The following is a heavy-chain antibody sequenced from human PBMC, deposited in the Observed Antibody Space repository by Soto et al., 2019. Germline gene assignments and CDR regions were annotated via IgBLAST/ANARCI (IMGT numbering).Heavy chain of an antibody. CDR1: GYSFTSYW. Sequence: RGESLKISCKGSGYSFTSYWIGWVRQMPGKGLEWMGIIYPGDSDTRYSPSFQGQVTISADKSISTAYLQWSSLKASDTAMYYCASIRSYCGGDCSYYFDYWGQGTLVTVS. CDR3: ASIRSYCGGDCSYYFDY. CDR2: IYPGDSDT. J-gene: IGHJ4*02. V-gene: IGHV5-51*01. D-gene: IGHD2-21*01.